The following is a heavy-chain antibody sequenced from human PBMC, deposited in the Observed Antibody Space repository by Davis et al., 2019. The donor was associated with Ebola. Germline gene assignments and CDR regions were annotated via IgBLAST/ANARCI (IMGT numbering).Heavy chain of an antibody. CDR1: GFTFSSYG. D-gene: IGHD6-13*01. Sequence: GGSLRLSCAASGFTFSSYGMHWVRQAPGKGLEWVAFIRYDGSNKYYADSVKGRFTISRDNSKNTLYLQMNSLRAEDTAVYYCAKDPGSSWINWYFDLWGRGTLVTVSS. CDR2: IRYDGSNK. CDR3: AKDPGSSWINWYFDL. V-gene: IGHV3-30*02. J-gene: IGHJ2*01.